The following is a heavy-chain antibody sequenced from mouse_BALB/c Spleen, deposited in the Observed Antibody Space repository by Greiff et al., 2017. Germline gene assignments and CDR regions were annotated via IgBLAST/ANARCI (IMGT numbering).Heavy chain of an antibody. CDR3: TRRGLRFYAMDY. CDR1: GYTFTSYY. Sequence: QVQLKQSGAELVKPGASVKLSCKASGYTFTSYYMYWVKQRPGQGLEWIGEINPSNGGTNFNEKFKRKATLTVDKSSSTAYMQLSSLTSEDSAVYYCTRRGLRFYAMDYWGQGTSVTVSS. V-gene: IGHV1S81*02. J-gene: IGHJ4*01. CDR2: INPSNGGT. D-gene: IGHD2-4*01.